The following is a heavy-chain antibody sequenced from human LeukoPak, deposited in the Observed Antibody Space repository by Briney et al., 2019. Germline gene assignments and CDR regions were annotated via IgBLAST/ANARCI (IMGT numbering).Heavy chain of an antibody. Sequence: SETLSLTCTVSGGSISSSSYYWGWIRQPPGKGLEWIGSIYYSGSTYYNPSLKSRVSISVDTSKNQFSLKLSSVTAADTAVYYCAREQLWSHKNWFDPWGQGTLVTVSS. CDR1: GGSISSSSYY. CDR3: AREQLWSHKNWFDP. J-gene: IGHJ5*02. V-gene: IGHV4-39*07. D-gene: IGHD5-18*01. CDR2: IYYSGST.